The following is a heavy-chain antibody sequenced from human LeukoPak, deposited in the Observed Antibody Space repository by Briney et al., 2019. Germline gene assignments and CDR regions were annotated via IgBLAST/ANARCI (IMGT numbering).Heavy chain of an antibody. CDR2: IKHDGSEK. CDR3: ARDLQLGR. D-gene: IGHD1-1*01. V-gene: IGHV3-7*03. Sequence: GGSLRLSCAASGFTFSDYWMSWVRQAPGKGLEWVANIKHDGSEKYYVDSVKGRFTISRDNAKNSLYLQMNRLREEDTAVYYCARDLQLGRWGQGTLSPSPQ. CDR1: GFTFSDYW. J-gene: IGHJ4*02.